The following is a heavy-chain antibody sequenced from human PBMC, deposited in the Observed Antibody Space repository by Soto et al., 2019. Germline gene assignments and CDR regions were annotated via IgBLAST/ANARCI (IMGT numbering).Heavy chain of an antibody. D-gene: IGHD3-3*01. J-gene: IGHJ3*02. CDR3: ARDRPFCSGYPGPEDAFAI. CDR1: GYTFTSYG. V-gene: IGHV1-18*01. CDR2: ISAYNGNT. Sequence: ASVKVSCKASGYTFTSYGISWVRQAPGQGLEWMGWISAYNGNTNYAQKLQGRVTMTTDTSTSTAYMELRSLRSDDTAVYYCARDRPFCSGYPGPEDAFAIWGQGTMVTVSS.